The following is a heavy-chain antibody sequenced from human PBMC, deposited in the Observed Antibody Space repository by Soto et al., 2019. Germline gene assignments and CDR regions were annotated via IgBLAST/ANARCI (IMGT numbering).Heavy chain of an antibody. CDR2: ISAYNGNT. V-gene: IGHV1-18*04. J-gene: IGHJ4*02. Sequence: ASVKVSCKASGGTFSSYGISWVRQAPGQGLEWMGWISAYNGNTNYAQKLQGRVTMTTDTSTSTAYMELRSLRSDDTAVYYCARALVDFWSGYLDYWGQGTLVTVSS. D-gene: IGHD3-3*01. CDR1: GGTFSSYG. CDR3: ARALVDFWSGYLDY.